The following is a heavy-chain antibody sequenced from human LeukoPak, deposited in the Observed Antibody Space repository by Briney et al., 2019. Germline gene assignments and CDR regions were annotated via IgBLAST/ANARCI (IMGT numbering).Heavy chain of an antibody. Sequence: ASVKVSCKASGYTFTSYYMHWVRQAPGQGLEWMGIINPSGGSTSYAQKFQGRVTMTRDTSTSTVYMELSSLRSEDTAVYYCAKDGSANYHSPKDDYWGQGALVTVSS. D-gene: IGHD2-15*01. CDR2: INPSGGST. CDR1: GYTFTSYY. J-gene: IGHJ4*02. V-gene: IGHV1-46*01. CDR3: AKDGSANYHSPKDDY.